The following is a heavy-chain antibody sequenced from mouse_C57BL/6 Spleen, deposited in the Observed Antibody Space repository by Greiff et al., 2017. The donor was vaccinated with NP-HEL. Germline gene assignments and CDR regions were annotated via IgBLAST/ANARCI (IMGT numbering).Heavy chain of an antibody. V-gene: IGHV7-3*01. CDR3: ARYRDYDRKCYFDY. CDR1: GFTFTDYY. D-gene: IGHD2-4*01. CDR2: IRNKANGYTT. J-gene: IGHJ2*01. Sequence: EVQGVESGGGLVQPGGSLSLSCAASGFTFTDYYMSWVRQPPGKALEWLGFIRNKANGYTTEYSASVKGRFTISRDNSQSILYLQMNALRAEDSATYYCARYRDYDRKCYFDYWGQGTTLTVSS.